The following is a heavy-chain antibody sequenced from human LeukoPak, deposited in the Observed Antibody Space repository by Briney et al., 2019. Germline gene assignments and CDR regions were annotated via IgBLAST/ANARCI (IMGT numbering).Heavy chain of an antibody. CDR3: ATVKRAYSSSFDP. J-gene: IGHJ5*02. CDR2: IIPIFGTA. D-gene: IGHD6-6*01. CDR1: GGTFSSYA. V-gene: IGHV1-69*05. Sequence: ASVKVSCKASGGTFSSYAISWVRQAPGQGLEWVGRIIPIFGTANYAQKFQGRVTITTDESTSTAYMELSSLRSEDTAVYYCATVKRAYSSSFDPWGQGTLVTVSS.